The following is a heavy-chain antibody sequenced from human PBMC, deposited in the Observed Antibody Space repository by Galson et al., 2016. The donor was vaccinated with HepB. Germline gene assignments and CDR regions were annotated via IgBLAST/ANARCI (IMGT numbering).Heavy chain of an antibody. CDR3: ARGTLGTTATMAFDY. J-gene: IGHJ4*02. D-gene: IGHD1/OR15-1a*01. V-gene: IGHV4-4*02. CDR1: GDSISSNYW. Sequence: SETLSLTCAVSGDSISSNYWWSWVRQSPEKGLEWLGEIYQTGTANYNPSFTSRATISVDKSKNQISLRLASVTAADTAMYYCARGTLGTTATMAFDYWAREPWSPSPQ. CDR2: IYQTGTA.